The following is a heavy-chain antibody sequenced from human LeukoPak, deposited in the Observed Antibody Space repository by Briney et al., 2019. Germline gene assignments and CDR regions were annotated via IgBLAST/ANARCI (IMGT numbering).Heavy chain of an antibody. CDR3: ARSQMAVAGGIDY. CDR2: INPNSGGT. J-gene: IGHJ4*02. V-gene: IGHV1-2*02. CDR1: GYTFTGYY. Sequence: ASVKVSCKASGYTFTGYYMHWVRQAPGQGLEWMGWINPNSGGTNYAQKFQGRVTMTRDRSISTAYMEVSRLRSDDTAVYYCARSQMAVAGGIDYWGQGTLVTVSS. D-gene: IGHD6-19*01.